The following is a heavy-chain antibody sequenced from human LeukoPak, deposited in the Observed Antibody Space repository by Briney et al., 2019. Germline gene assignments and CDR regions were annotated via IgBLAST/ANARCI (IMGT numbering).Heavy chain of an antibody. CDR2: ISGSGGST. Sequence: GGSLRLSCAASGFTFSSYAMSWVRQAPGKGLEWVSAISGSGGSTYYADSVQGRFTISRDNSKNTLYLQMNSLRAEDTAVYYCAKDIVVVPAAPGAFDIWGQGTMVTVSS. J-gene: IGHJ3*02. CDR3: AKDIVVVPAAPGAFDI. V-gene: IGHV3-23*01. D-gene: IGHD2-2*01. CDR1: GFTFSSYA.